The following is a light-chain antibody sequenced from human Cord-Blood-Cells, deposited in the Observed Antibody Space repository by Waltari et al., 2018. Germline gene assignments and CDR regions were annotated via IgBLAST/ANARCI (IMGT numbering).Light chain of an antibody. CDR3: SSYTSSNTLV. CDR2: DVS. J-gene: IGLJ1*01. CDR1: SSDVGGYHY. V-gene: IGLV2-14*01. Sequence: QSALTQPASVSGSPGQSITIPCTGTSSDVGGYHYVSWYQQHPGKAPKLMIYDVSNRPSGVSNRFSGSKSGNTASLTISGLQAEDEADYYCSSYTSSNTLVFGTGTKVTVL.